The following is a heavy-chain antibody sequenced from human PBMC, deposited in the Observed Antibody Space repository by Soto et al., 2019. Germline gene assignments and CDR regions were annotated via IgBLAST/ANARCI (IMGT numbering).Heavy chain of an antibody. CDR3: ARGQRAAAGYYYMDV. J-gene: IGHJ6*03. V-gene: IGHV4-34*01. CDR1: GGSFSGYY. CDR2: INHSGST. D-gene: IGHD6-13*01. Sequence: QVQLQQWGAGLLKPSETLSLTCAVYGGSFSGYYWSWIRQPPGKGLEWIGEINHSGSTNYNPSLKSRVTISVDTSKNQFSLKLSSVTAADTAVYYCARGQRAAAGYYYMDVWGKGTTVTVSS.